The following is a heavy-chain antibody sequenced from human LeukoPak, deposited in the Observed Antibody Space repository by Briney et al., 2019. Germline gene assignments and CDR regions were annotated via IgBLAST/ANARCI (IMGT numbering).Heavy chain of an antibody. Sequence: KPSETLSLTCTVSGGSINSYYWGWIRQPARKGQEWIGRIYTSGSTNYNPSLKSRVTMSVDTSKNQFSLKLSSVTAADTAVYYCARGSVLLWFGEPNPNWFDPWGQGTPVTVSS. D-gene: IGHD3-10*01. J-gene: IGHJ5*02. CDR2: IYTSGST. CDR3: ARGSVLLWFGEPNPNWFDP. V-gene: IGHV4-4*07. CDR1: GGSINSYY.